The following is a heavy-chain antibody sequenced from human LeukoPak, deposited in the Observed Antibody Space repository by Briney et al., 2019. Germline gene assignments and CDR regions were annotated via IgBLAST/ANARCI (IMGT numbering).Heavy chain of an antibody. CDR3: DGADY. CDR2: ISGTTGRT. D-gene: IGHD5-24*01. J-gene: IGHJ4*02. V-gene: IGHV3-23*01. CDR1: GFTFSSYA. Sequence: GGSLRLSCAASGFTFSSYAMNWARQAPGKGLEWVSTISGTTGRTHYADSVRGRFTLSRDNSKNTLYLQMNSLRAEDTAVYYCDGADYWGQGTLVTVSS.